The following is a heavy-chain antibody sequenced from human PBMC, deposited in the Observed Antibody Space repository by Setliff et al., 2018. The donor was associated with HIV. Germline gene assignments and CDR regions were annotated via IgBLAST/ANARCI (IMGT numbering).Heavy chain of an antibody. Sequence: PGGSLRLSCAASGFTFNNYAIHWVRQAPGKGLEWVALISYDGTYKYYAESVKGRFTTSRDNSRNTLYLQKNSLRTEGTAVYYCAKDWGSRLSYSFYYMDVWGKGTTVTVSS. D-gene: IGHD3-16*01. V-gene: IGHV3-30*04. CDR1: GFTFNNYA. J-gene: IGHJ6*03. CDR3: AKDWGSRLSYSFYYMDV. CDR2: ISYDGTYK.